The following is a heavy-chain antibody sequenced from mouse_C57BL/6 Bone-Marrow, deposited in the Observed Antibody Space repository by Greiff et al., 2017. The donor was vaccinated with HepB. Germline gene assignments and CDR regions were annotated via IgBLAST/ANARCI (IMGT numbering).Heavy chain of an antibody. D-gene: IGHD1-1*01. Sequence: EVKLQESGPGLAKPSQTLSLTCSVTGYSITSDYWNWIRKFPGNKLEYMGYISYSGSTYYNPSLKSRISITRDTSKNQYYLQLNSVTTEDTATYYCARRGITTVVAGDWYFDVWGTGTTVTVSS. V-gene: IGHV3-8*01. CDR3: ARRGITTVVAGDWYFDV. CDR1: GYSITSDY. CDR2: ISYSGST. J-gene: IGHJ1*03.